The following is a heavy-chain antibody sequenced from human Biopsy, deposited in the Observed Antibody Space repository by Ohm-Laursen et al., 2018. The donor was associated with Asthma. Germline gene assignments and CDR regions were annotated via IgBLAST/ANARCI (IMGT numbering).Heavy chain of an antibody. D-gene: IGHD1-1*01. CDR1: GFTFSSYG. Sequence: SLRLSCAASGFTFSSYGMHWVRQAPGKGLEWVAVIWYDGSNKYYADSVKGRFTISRDNSKNTLYLQMNSLRAEDAAVYYCAKESGSNYAFDIWGQGTMVTVSS. CDR2: IWYDGSNK. J-gene: IGHJ3*02. V-gene: IGHV3-33*06. CDR3: AKESGSNYAFDI.